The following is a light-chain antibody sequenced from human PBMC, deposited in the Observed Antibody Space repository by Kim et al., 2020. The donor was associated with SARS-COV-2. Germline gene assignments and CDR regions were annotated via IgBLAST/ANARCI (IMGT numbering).Light chain of an antibody. CDR2: WAS. V-gene: IGKV4-1*01. CDR3: QQYYSTPNT. J-gene: IGKJ4*01. CDR1: QSVLYSSNNKNY. Sequence: DIVMTQSPDSLAVSLGERATINCKSSQSVLYSSNNKNYLAWYQQKPGQPPKLLIYWASTRESGVPDRFSGSGSGTDFTLTISSLQAEDVAVYYCQQYYSTPNTFGGGPRWRS.